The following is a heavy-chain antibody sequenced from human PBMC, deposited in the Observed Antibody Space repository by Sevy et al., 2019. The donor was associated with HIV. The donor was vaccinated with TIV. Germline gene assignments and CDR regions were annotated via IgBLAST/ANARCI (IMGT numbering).Heavy chain of an antibody. CDR3: ARGTRGVVDS. Sequence: GGSLRLSCAASGFTSNNFWLHWVRQAPVKGLVWVSRINSDGESTGYADFVKGRFTISRDNAKNTAYLQMNSLRADDTAIYYCARGTRGVVDSWGQGTLVTVSS. V-gene: IGHV3-74*01. J-gene: IGHJ4*02. CDR2: INSDGEST. D-gene: IGHD3-10*01. CDR1: GFTSNNFW.